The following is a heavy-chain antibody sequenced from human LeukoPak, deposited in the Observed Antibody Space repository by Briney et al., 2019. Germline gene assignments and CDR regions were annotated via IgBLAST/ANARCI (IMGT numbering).Heavy chain of an antibody. V-gene: IGHV3-23*01. CDR3: AKDMAYCGGDCYWFDY. D-gene: IGHD2-21*02. J-gene: IGHJ4*02. Sequence: PGASLRLSCAASGFTFSSYAMSWVRQAPGKGLEWVSAISGSGGSTYYADSVKGRFTISRDNSKNTLYLQMNSLRAVDTAVYYCAKDMAYCGGDCYWFDYWGQGTLVTVSS. CDR2: ISGSGGST. CDR1: GFTFSSYA.